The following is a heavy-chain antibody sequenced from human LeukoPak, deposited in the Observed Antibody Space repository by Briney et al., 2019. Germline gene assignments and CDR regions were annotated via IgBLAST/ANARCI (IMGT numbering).Heavy chain of an antibody. CDR1: GGAISSGDYY. D-gene: IGHD3-3*01. V-gene: IGHV4-30-4*08. CDR3: ARKLRFLEWLPYARWFDP. CDR2: IYYSGST. J-gene: IGHJ5*02. Sequence: SETLSLPCTVSGGAISSGDYYWSWIRQPPGRGLEWIGYIYYSGSTYYNPSLKSRVTISVDTSKNQFSLKLSSVTAADTAVYYCARKLRFLEWLPYARWFDPWGQGTLVTVSS.